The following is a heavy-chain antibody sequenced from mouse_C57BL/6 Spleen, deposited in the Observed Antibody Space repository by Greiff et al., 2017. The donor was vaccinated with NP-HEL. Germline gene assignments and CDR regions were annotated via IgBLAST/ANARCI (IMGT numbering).Heavy chain of an antibody. D-gene: IGHD2-4*01. CDR3: ARGGLYDYLWYFDV. Sequence: ESGPGMVKPSQSLSLTCTVTGYSITSGYDWHWIRHFPGNKLEWMGYISYSGSTNYNPSLKSRISITHDTSKNHFFLKLNSVTTEDTATYYCARGGLYDYLWYFDVWGTGTTVTVSS. J-gene: IGHJ1*03. V-gene: IGHV3-1*01. CDR1: GYSITSGYD. CDR2: ISYSGST.